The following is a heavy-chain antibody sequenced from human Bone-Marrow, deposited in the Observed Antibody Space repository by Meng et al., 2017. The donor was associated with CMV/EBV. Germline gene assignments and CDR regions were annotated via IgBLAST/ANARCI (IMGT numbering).Heavy chain of an antibody. CDR2: IYHNGNT. Sequence: ISTSSYYWGWIRQPPGKGLEWIGSIYHNGNTYYNPSLKSRVTISVDTSKNHFSLKLRSVTAADMAMYYCARHIRGDFWSGTSSFYFDYWGQGTLVTVSS. CDR1: ISTSSYY. CDR3: ARHIRGDFWSGTSSFYFDY. D-gene: IGHD3-3*01. J-gene: IGHJ4*02. V-gene: IGHV4-39*01.